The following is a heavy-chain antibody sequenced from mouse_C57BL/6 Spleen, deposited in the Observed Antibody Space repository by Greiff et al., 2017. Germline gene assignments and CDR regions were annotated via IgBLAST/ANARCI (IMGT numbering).Heavy chain of an antibody. J-gene: IGHJ2*01. D-gene: IGHD1-1*01. Sequence: EVKVVESGGGLVKPGGSLKLSCAASGFTFSDYGMHWVRQAPEKGLEWVAYISSGSSTIYYADTVKGRFTISRDNAKNTLFLQMTSLRSEDTAMYYCASGYGSSCDYWGQGTTLTVSS. CDR2: ISSGSSTI. V-gene: IGHV5-17*01. CDR1: GFTFSDYG. CDR3: ASGYGSSCDY.